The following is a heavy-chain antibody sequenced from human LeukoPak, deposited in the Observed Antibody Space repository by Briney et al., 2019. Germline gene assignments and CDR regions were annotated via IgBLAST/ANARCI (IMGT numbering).Heavy chain of an antibody. CDR2: IYTSGST. D-gene: IGHD2-21*02. CDR1: GGSISSGSYY. J-gene: IGHJ5*02. V-gene: IGHV4-61*02. Sequence: SQTLSLTCTVSGGSISSGSYYWSWIRQPAGKGLEWIGRIYTSGSTNYNPSLKSRVTISVDTSKNQFSLKLSSVTAADTAVYHCARVTGGDSNWFDPWGQGTLVTVSS. CDR3: ARVTGGDSNWFDP.